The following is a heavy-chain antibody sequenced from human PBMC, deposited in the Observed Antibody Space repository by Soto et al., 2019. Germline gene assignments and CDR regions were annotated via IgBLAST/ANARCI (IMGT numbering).Heavy chain of an antibody. CDR3: ARYSPPKKSYDSNPGWFDP. D-gene: IGHD2-15*01. CDR1: GGSIGNYF. CDR2: IYNSGST. V-gene: IGHV4-59*01. J-gene: IGHJ5*02. Sequence: PSETLSLTCNVSGGSIGNYFWTWIRQPPGKGLEWIGYIYNSGSTIYNPSLKSRVTMSVDTSKNHFSLKVSSVTAADTAVYFCARYSPPKKSYDSNPGWFDPWGQGTLVTVPQ.